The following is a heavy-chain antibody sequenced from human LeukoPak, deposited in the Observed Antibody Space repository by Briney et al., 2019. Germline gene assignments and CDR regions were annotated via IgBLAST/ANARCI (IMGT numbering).Heavy chain of an antibody. CDR3: YLSGSFDY. J-gene: IGHJ4*02. Sequence: GSLRLSCAASGFTFSSYWVHWVRQAPGKGLEWVSRINLDGSPTIYADCVKGRFTISRDNAKSTLYLQMNSLRAEDTAVYYCYLSGSFDYWGQGTLVTVSS. D-gene: IGHD3-10*01. V-gene: IGHV3-74*01. CDR1: GFTFSSYW. CDR2: INLDGSPT.